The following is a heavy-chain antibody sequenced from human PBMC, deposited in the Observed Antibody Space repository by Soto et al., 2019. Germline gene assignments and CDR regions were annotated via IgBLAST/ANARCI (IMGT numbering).Heavy chain of an antibody. D-gene: IGHD4-17*01. CDR2: LTGSGDST. V-gene: IGHV3-23*01. CDR1: GFTFSSFA. J-gene: IGHJ4*02. CDR3: AKGTAVTTGDMAY. Sequence: EVRLLESGGGLVQPGGSLRLSCAASGFTFSSFAMTWVRQAPGKGLEWVSSLTGSGDSTYYADSVKGRFTISRDNSKNTLYLKMNSLRADDTALYYCAKGTAVTTGDMAYWGQGTLVTVSS.